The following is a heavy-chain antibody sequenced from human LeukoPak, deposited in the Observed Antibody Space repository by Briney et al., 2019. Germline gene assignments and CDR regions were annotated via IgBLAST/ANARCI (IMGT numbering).Heavy chain of an antibody. D-gene: IGHD4-17*01. CDR2: IYTSGST. Sequence: PSETLPLTCTVSGGSISGYYWSWIRQPAGKGLEWIGRIYTSGSTNYNPSLKSRVTMSVDTSKNQFSLKLSSVTAADTAVYYCARGDVYGDYFDYWGQGTLVTVSS. CDR1: GGSISGYY. CDR3: ARGDVYGDYFDY. V-gene: IGHV4-4*07. J-gene: IGHJ4*02.